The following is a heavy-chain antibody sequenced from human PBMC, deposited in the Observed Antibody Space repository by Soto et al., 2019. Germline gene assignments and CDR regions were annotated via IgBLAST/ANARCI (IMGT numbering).Heavy chain of an antibody. CDR3: ARDSAAVAGPYNWFDP. CDR2: IIPIFGTA. D-gene: IGHD6-19*01. CDR1: GGTFSSYA. Sequence: SVKVSCKASGGTFSSYAISWVRQAPGQGLERMGGIIPIFGTANYAQKFQGRVTITADESTSTAYMELSSLRSEDTPVYYCARDSAAVAGPYNWFDPWGQGTLLNVSS. J-gene: IGHJ5*02. V-gene: IGHV1-69*13.